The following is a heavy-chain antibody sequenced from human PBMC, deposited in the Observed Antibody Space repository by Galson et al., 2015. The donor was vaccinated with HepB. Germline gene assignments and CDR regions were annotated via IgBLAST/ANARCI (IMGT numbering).Heavy chain of an antibody. J-gene: IGHJ6*02. CDR1: GFTFDDYA. CDR2: ISWNSGSI. CDR3: ATMLKWELHGRGYYYGMDV. D-gene: IGHD1-26*01. Sequence: SLRLSCAASGFTFDDYAMHWVRQAPGKGLEWVSGISWNSGSIGYADSVKGRFTISRDNAKNSLYLQMNSLRAEDTALYYCATMLKWELHGRGYYYGMDVWGQGTTVTVSS. V-gene: IGHV3-9*01.